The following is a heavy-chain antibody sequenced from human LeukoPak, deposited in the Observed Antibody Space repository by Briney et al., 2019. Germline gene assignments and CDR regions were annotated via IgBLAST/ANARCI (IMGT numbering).Heavy chain of an antibody. Sequence: VASVKVSCKASGYTFTSYGISWVRQAPGQGLEWMGWISAYNGNTNYAQKLQGRVTMTTDTSTSTAYMELRSLRSDDTAVYYCARDKYYYDSSGYYPSGYWGQGTLVTVSS. CDR2: ISAYNGNT. CDR3: ARDKYYYDSSGYYPSGY. J-gene: IGHJ4*02. V-gene: IGHV1-18*01. D-gene: IGHD3-22*01. CDR1: GYTFTSYG.